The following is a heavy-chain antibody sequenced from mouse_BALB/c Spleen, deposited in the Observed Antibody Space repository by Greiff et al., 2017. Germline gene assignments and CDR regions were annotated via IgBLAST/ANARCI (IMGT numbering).Heavy chain of an antibody. J-gene: IGHJ2*01. CDR2: ISYSGST. V-gene: IGHV3-2*02. CDR3: ARDYGNFDY. D-gene: IGHD1-1*01. Sequence: EVQGVESGPGLVKPSQSLSLTCTVTGYSITSDYAWNWIRQFPGNKLEWMGYISYSGSTSYNPSLKSRISITRDTSKNQFFLQLNSVTTEDTATYYCARDYGNFDYWGQGTTLTVSS. CDR1: GYSITSDYA.